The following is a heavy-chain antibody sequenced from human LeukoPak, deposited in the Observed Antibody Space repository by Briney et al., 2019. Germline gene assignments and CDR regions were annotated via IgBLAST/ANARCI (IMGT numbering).Heavy chain of an antibody. CDR1: GGTFSGDY. CDR3: ARRPRYSSGWYYFDS. D-gene: IGHD6-19*01. J-gene: IGHJ4*02. Sequence: SETLSLTCAVYGGTFSGDYWNWIRQPPGKGLAWIGEINHSGSTNSNPSLKSRVTISVDRSKNQFSLKLSSVTAADTAVYYCARRPRYSSGWYYFDSWGQGTLVTVSS. V-gene: IGHV4-34*01. CDR2: INHSGST.